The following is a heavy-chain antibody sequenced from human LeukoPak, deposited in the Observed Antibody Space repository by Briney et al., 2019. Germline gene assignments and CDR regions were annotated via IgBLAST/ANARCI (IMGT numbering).Heavy chain of an antibody. J-gene: IGHJ4*02. D-gene: IGHD1-26*01. CDR3: ARHRGGRFSESYCDY. CDR2: IYSSGMT. V-gene: IGHV4-59*08. CDR1: GGSISHYF. Sequence: SETLSLTCTVSGGSISHYFWSWIRQPPGKRLEWIGFIYSSGMTHYNPSLQSRVTISVDTSKNQFSLRLTSVTAADTAVYYGARHRGGRFSESYCDYLGQGALVTVSS.